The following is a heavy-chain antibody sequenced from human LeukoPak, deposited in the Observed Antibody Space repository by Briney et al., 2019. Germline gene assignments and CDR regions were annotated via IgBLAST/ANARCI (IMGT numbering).Heavy chain of an antibody. CDR3: AKDNRRHYTSGPNPDSLH. Sequence: GGSLTLPVAGPGSFFIIFAMTWFRHPPGRAREGVSGISWIGGSIDYADSVKGRFTTSRDNAKNSLYLQMNSLRVEDTAFYYCAKDNRRHYTSGPNPDSLHWGQGALVTVSS. CDR2: ISWIGGSI. J-gene: IGHJ4*02. CDR1: GSFFIIFA. V-gene: IGHV3-9*01. D-gene: IGHD6-19*01.